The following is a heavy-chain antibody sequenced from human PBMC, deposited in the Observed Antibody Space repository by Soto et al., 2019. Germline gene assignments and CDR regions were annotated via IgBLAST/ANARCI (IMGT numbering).Heavy chain of an antibody. CDR2: ISSGGRHQ. V-gene: IGHV3-30*04. J-gene: IGHJ4*02. Sequence: GGSLRLSCVGSGFTVSAYEIHWVRQAPGKGLDWVAVISSGGRHQFYTDSVRGRFTISRDDSKDTVYLQMNNLTPQDAAIYYCAKDAVPGPPDYFDFWGQGTLVTVSS. CDR1: GFTVSAYE. D-gene: IGHD6-19*01. CDR3: AKDAVPGPPDYFDF.